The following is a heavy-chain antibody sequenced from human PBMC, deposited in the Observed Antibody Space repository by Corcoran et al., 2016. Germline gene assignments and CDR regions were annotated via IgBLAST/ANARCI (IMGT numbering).Heavy chain of an antibody. V-gene: IGHV3-21*01. J-gene: IGHJ6*02. CDR2: ISSSSSYI. CDR1: GFTFSSYS. D-gene: IGHD2-2*01. Sequence: EVQLVESGGGLVKPGGSLRLSCAASGFTFSSYSMNWVRQAPGKGLEWVSSISSSSSYIYYADSVKGRFTISRDNAKNSLYLQMNSLRAEDTAVYYCARDRRDSTAYGMDVWGQGTTVTVSS. CDR3: ARDRRDSTAYGMDV.